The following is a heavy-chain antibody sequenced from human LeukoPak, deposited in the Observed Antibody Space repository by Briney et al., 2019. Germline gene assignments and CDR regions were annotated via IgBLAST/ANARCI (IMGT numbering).Heavy chain of an antibody. D-gene: IGHD5-24*01. CDR2: IYYSGST. CDR3: ARGVRDGYKTFDY. CDR1: GGSVSSSNW. V-gene: IGHV4-31*11. Sequence: SETLSLTCAVSGGSVSSSNWWSWVRQHPGKGLEWIGYIYYSGSTYYNPPLKSRVTISVDTSKNQFSLRLSSVTAADTAVYYCARGVRDGYKTFDYWGQGTLVTVSS. J-gene: IGHJ4*02.